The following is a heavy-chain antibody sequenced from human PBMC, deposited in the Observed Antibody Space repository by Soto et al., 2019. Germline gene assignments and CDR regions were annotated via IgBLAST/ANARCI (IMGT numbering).Heavy chain of an antibody. D-gene: IGHD6-6*01. CDR3: ARDKRDPAARSTPLDV. J-gene: IGHJ6*04. CDR1: GDSVSSNSAA. Sequence: SXTLSLTCAISGDSVSSNSAAWNWIRQSPSRGLEWLGRTYYRSKWYNDYAVSVKSRITINPDTSKNQFSLQLNSVTPEDTAVYYCARDKRDPAARSTPLDVWGKGTTVTXSS. CDR2: TYYRSKWYN. V-gene: IGHV6-1*01.